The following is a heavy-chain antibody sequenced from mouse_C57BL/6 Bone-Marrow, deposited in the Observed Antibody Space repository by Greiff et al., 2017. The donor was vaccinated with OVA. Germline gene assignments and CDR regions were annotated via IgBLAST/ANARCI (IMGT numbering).Heavy chain of an antibody. V-gene: IGHV1-53*01. D-gene: IGHD1-1*01. CDR3: ASYCRHWYFDV. CDR1: GYTFTSYW. CDR2: INPSNGGT. J-gene: IGHJ1*03. Sequence: VQLQQPGTELVKPGASVKLSCKASGYTFTSYWMHWVKQRPGQGLEWIGNINPSNGGTNYNEKFKSKATLTVDKSASTAYMQLNSLTSEDSAVYYCASYCRHWYFDVWGTGTTVTVSS.